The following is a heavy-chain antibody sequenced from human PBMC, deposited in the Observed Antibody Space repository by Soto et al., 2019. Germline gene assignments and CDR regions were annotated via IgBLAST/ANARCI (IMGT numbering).Heavy chain of an antibody. V-gene: IGHV3-23*01. CDR2: ISSSSRRT. D-gene: IGHD6-13*01. Sequence: GGSLRLSCETSGFTFGNYGMDWVRQAPGKGLSWVSGISSSSRRTYYADSVRGRFTISRDNSKNTLYLQMNSLRAEDTAVYYCAKVRRWQQLANWFDPWRQRTLVTVSS. CDR1: GFTFGNYG. J-gene: IGHJ5*02. CDR3: AKVRRWQQLANWFDP.